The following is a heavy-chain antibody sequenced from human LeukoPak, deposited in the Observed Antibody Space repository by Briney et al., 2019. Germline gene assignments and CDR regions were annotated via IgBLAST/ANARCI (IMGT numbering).Heavy chain of an antibody. V-gene: IGHV5-51*01. CDR1: GSRFTSYW. CDR3: ASLTTVTSY. J-gene: IGHJ4*02. CDR2: IYPGDSDT. Sequence: GASLQISCKGSGSRFTSYWIGWVRQLPGKGLEWMGIIYPGDSDTRYSPSFQGQVTISADKSISTAYLQWSSLKASDTAMYYCASLTTVTSYWGQGTLVTVSS. D-gene: IGHD4-11*01.